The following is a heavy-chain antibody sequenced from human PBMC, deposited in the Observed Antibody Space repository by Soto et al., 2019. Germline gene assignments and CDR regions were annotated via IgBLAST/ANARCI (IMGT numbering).Heavy chain of an antibody. J-gene: IGHJ4*02. V-gene: IGHV4-39*07. CDR2: INHSGST. Sequence: SETLSLTCTVSGDSITSNSYFWAWIRQPPGKGLEWIGRINHSGSTNYNPSLKSRVTISVDTSKNQFSLKLTSVTAADTAVYYCARDKITGLFDYWGQGTLVTVSS. CDR1: GDSITSNSYF. CDR3: ARDKITGLFDY. D-gene: IGHD2-8*02.